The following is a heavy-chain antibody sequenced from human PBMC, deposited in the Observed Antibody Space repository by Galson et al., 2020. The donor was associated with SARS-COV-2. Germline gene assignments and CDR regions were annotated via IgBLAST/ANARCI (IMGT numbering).Heavy chain of an antibody. J-gene: IGHJ6*02. Sequence: GESLKISCAASGFTFSSYAMSWVRQAPGKGLEWVSAISGSGGSTYYADSVKGRFTISRDNSKNTLYLQMNSLRAEDTAVYYCAKDYYDSSGSHYYYGMDVWGQGTTVTVSS. CDR3: AKDYYDSSGSHYYYGMDV. CDR2: ISGSGGST. V-gene: IGHV3-23*01. CDR1: GFTFSSYA. D-gene: IGHD3-22*01.